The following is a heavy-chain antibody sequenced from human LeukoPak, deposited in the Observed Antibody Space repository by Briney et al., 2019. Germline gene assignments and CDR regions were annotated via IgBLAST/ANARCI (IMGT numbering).Heavy chain of an antibody. Sequence: PGRSLRLSCAASGFSFSSYGMHWVRQAPGKGLEWLTVISYDGNTIYYADSVKGRFTISRDNSKNTLYLQMNSRRNDDTAVYYCAKDLSVVGAHDSFDVWGQGTMVTVSS. CDR1: GFSFSSYG. V-gene: IGHV3-30*18. D-gene: IGHD1-26*01. CDR2: ISYDGNTI. CDR3: AKDLSVVGAHDSFDV. J-gene: IGHJ3*01.